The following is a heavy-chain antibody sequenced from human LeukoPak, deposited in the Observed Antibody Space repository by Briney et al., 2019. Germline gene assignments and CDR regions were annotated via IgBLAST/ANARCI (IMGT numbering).Heavy chain of an antibody. J-gene: IGHJ4*02. V-gene: IGHV4-59*02. CDR3: AREEYGDYVGY. CDR2: MYYSGST. CDR1: GGSVSSYY. Sequence: SETLSLTCTVSGGSVSSYYWSWIRQPPGKGLEWIGYMYYSGSTNYNPSLKSRVTISVDTSKNQFSLKLNSVTAADTAVYYCAREEYGDYVGYWGQGTLVTVAS. D-gene: IGHD4-17*01.